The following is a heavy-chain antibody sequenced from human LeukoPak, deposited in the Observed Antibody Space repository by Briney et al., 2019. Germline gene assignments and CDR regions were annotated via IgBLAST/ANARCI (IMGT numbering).Heavy chain of an antibody. CDR3: ATTRIAANYYYGMDV. CDR2: IYPGDSDT. CDR1: GYSFTSYW. J-gene: IGHJ6*02. V-gene: IGHV5-51*01. Sequence: GESLKISCKGSGYSFTSYWIGWVRQMPGKGLEWMGIIYPGDSDTRYSPSFQGQATISADKSISTAYLQWSSLKASDTAMYYCATTRIAANYYYGMDVWGQGTTVTVSS. D-gene: IGHD6-13*01.